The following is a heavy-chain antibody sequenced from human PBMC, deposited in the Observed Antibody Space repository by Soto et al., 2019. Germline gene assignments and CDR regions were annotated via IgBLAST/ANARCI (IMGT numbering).Heavy chain of an antibody. V-gene: IGHV4-4*02. CDR2: FFESGAT. D-gene: IGHD1-7*01. J-gene: IGHJ4*02. Sequence: QVQLQESGPGLVKPSGTLSLTCAVSGGSISSSSWWTWVRQSPGKGLEWIGEFFESGATNYNPSLKSRLTMSVDKSKNQFSLNLSSLTAADTAVYFCTTSHAGELNNWGQGTLVTVSS. CDR3: TTSHAGELNN. CDR1: GGSISSSSW.